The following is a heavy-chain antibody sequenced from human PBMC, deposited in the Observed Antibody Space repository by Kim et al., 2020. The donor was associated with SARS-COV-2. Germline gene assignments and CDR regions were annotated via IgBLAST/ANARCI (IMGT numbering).Heavy chain of an antibody. CDR2: IYHSGST. J-gene: IGHJ3*02. CDR1: GGSISSSNW. Sequence: SETLSLTCAVSGGSISSSNWWSWVRQPPGKGLEWIGEIYHSGSTNYNPSLKSRVTISVDKSKNQFSLKLSSVTAADTAVYYCAEGEGGATRDRAFDIWGQGTMVTVSS. D-gene: IGHD1-26*01. CDR3: AEGEGGATRDRAFDI. V-gene: IGHV4-4*02.